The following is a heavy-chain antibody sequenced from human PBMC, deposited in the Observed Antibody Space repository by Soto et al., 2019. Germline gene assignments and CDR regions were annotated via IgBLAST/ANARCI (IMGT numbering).Heavy chain of an antibody. CDR2: IWYDGSNR. V-gene: IGHV3-33*01. D-gene: IGHD6-13*01. CDR1: GFSFSRYG. CDR3: ATIEAVAFHI. Sequence: GGSLRLSCAAAGFSFSRYGMHWVRQAPGKGREWVAVIWYDGSNRYYADSVKGRFTISRDNSENTLYLQMNSMRAEDTAVFYCATIEAVAFHICRQGPMVTVS. J-gene: IGHJ3*02.